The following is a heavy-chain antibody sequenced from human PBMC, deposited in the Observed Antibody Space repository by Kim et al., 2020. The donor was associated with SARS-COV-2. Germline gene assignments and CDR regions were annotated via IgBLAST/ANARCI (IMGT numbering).Heavy chain of an antibody. Sequence: SETLSLTCTVSGGSISSYYWSWIRQPPGKGLEWIGYIYYSGSTNYNPSLKSRVTISVDTSKNQFSLKLSSVTAADTAVYYCAGGGNTAMADYWGQGTLVTVSS. D-gene: IGHD5-18*01. CDR3: AGGGNTAMADY. V-gene: IGHV4-59*08. J-gene: IGHJ4*02. CDR1: GGSISSYY. CDR2: IYYSGST.